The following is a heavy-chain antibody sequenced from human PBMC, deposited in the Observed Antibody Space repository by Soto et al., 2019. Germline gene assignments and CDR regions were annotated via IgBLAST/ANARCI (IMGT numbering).Heavy chain of an antibody. CDR3: AADIVVVPAALGYYYYYGMDV. D-gene: IGHD2-2*01. CDR2: IYYSGST. J-gene: IGHJ6*02. CDR1: GGSISSSSYY. Sequence: QLQLQESVPGLVKPSETLSLTCTVSGGSISSSSYYWGWIRQPPGKGLEWIGSIYYSGSTYYNPSLKSRVTISVDTSKNQFSLKLSSVTAADTAVYYCAADIVVVPAALGYYYYYGMDVWGQGTTVTVSS. V-gene: IGHV4-39*01.